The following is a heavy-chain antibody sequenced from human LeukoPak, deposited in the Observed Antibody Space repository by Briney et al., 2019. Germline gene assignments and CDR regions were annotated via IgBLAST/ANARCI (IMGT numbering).Heavy chain of an antibody. V-gene: IGHV3-30-3*01. J-gene: IGHJ5*02. CDR1: GFTFSSYA. Sequence: GGSLRLSCAASGFTFSSYAMHWVRQAPGKGLEWVAVISYDGSNKYYADSVKGRFTISRDNSKNTLYLQMNSLRAEDTAVYYCARRGYSYGSDNWFDPWGQGTLVTASS. CDR2: ISYDGSNK. D-gene: IGHD5-18*01. CDR3: ARRGYSYGSDNWFDP.